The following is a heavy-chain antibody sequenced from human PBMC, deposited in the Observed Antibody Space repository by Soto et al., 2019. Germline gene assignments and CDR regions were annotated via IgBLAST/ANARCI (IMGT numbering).Heavy chain of an antibody. V-gene: IGHV4-59*01. J-gene: IGHJ4*02. CDR1: GGSISSYY. CDR3: AGSYYYDSSGYPGY. D-gene: IGHD3-22*01. Sequence: QVQLQESGPGLVKPSETLSLTCTVSGGSISSYYWSWIRQPPGKGLEWIGYIYYSGSTNYNPSLKSRVTIXVXTXXNQFSLELSSVTAADTAVYYCAGSYYYDSSGYPGYWGQGTLVTVSS. CDR2: IYYSGST.